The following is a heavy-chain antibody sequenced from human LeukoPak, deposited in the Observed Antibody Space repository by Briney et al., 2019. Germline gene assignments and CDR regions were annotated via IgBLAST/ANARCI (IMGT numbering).Heavy chain of an antibody. J-gene: IGHJ4*02. CDR1: GDTVSSNSAV. Sequence: SQTLSLTCAISGDTVSSNSAVWNWIRQSPSSGLEWLVRTYYRSKWFNDYALSVKSRISIDADTSKNHFSLQLNSVTPDDTAVYYCARGYYDSSGYLYYFDFWGQGILVTVSS. CDR2: TYYRSKWFN. CDR3: ARGYYDSSGYLYYFDF. D-gene: IGHD3-22*01. V-gene: IGHV6-1*01.